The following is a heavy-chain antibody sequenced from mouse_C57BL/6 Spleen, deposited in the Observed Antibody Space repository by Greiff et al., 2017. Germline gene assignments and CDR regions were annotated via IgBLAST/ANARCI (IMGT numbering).Heavy chain of an antibody. V-gene: IGHV1-64*01. Sequence: QVQLQQPGAELVKPGASVKLSCKASGYTFTSYWMHWVKQRPGQGLEWIGMIHPNSGSTNYNEKFKSKATMTVDKSSSTAYMQLSSLTSEDSAVYYCARSDYYGSGFADWVQGTLVTVSA. J-gene: IGHJ3*01. CDR1: GYTFTSYW. CDR3: ARSDYYGSGFAD. CDR2: IHPNSGST. D-gene: IGHD1-1*01.